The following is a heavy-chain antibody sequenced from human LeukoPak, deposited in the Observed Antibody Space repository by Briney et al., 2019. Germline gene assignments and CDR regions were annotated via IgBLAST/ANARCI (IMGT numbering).Heavy chain of an antibody. D-gene: IGHD3-22*01. CDR2: FSAYNGHT. CDR3: ARDRYRYDSSVDAFDI. J-gene: IGHJ3*02. V-gene: IGHV1-18*01. CDR1: GYTFTTYG. Sequence: ASVKVSCKASGYTFTTYGISWVRQAPGQGLEWMAWFSAYNGHTNYAQSFQDRVTMTTDTSTSTAYMELRSLRSDDTAVYYCARDRYRYDSSVDAFDIRGQGTMVTVSS.